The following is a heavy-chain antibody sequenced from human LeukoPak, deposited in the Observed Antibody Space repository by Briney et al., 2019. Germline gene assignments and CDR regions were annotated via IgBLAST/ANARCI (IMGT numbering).Heavy chain of an antibody. J-gene: IGHJ4*02. Sequence: SETLSLTCAVYGGSFSGYYWSWIRQPPGKGLEWIGEINHSGSTNYNPSLKSRVTISVDTSKNQFSLKLSSVTAADTAVYYCARGVVGATDYFDYWGQGNLVTVSS. CDR1: GGSFSGYY. D-gene: IGHD1-26*01. CDR2: INHSGST. V-gene: IGHV4-34*01. CDR3: ARGVVGATDYFDY.